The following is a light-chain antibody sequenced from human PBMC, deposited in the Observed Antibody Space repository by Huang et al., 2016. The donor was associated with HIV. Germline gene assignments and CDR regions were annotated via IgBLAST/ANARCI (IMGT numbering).Light chain of an antibody. CDR3: QQLNSPIT. Sequence: IQLTQSPSSLSASVGDRVTITCRASQDISSYLAWYQQKPGKAPKLLIYAASTLQSGVPSRFSGSGSGTDFTLTISSLQPEDFATYYCQQLNSPITFGQGTRLEMK. V-gene: IGKV1-9*01. CDR1: QDISSY. CDR2: AAS. J-gene: IGKJ5*01.